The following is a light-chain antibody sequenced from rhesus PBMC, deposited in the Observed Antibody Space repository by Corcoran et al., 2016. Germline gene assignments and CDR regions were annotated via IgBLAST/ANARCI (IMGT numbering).Light chain of an antibody. V-gene: IGKV3-42*03. Sequence: EIVMTQSPATLSLSPGERATLSCRASQTVSSNLAWYQQQPGQAPSLLIYDVSRRATGIPDRFSGRGSCTDLTVTISSLEPEDFAVYYFQQYSDWPLTFGGGTKVEI. CDR1: QTVSSN. J-gene: IGKJ4*01. CDR3: QQYSDWPLT. CDR2: DVS.